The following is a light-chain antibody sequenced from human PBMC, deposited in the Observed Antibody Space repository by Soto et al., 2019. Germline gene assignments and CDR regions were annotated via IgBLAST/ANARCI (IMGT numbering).Light chain of an antibody. V-gene: IGLV2-23*02. CDR3: CSYAHSSTYV. CDR1: RSDVGNFNL. J-gene: IGLJ1*01. Sequence: QSVLTQPASVSGSPGQSIAISCTGTRSDVGNFNLVSWYQQHPGKAPKLIIYEVSKRPSGVSDRFSGSKSGNTASLTISGLQAEDEADYYCCSYAHSSTYVFGTGTKLTVL. CDR2: EVS.